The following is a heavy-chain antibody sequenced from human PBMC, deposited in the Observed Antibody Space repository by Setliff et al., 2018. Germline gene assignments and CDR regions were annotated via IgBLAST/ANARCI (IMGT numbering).Heavy chain of an antibody. CDR2: ISPYNGNT. CDR3: ARDAPKVVDKFDL. Sequence: ASVKVSCKAFGYTFTKYGIDWVRQAPGQGLEWLGWISPYNGNTDYVYNVRDRITMTTDTSTGTAYMELRSLTSDDSAVYYCARDAPKVVDKFDLWGQGTMVTVS. D-gene: IGHD3-22*01. J-gene: IGHJ3*01. CDR1: GYTFTKYG. V-gene: IGHV1-18*01.